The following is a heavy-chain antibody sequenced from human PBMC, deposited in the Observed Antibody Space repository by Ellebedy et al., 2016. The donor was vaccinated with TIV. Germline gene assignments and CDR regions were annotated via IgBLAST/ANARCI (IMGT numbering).Heavy chain of an antibody. CDR3: ARRTTTYLDSSGLYFDL. CDR2: LYYSGST. CDR1: YGSISYHY. Sequence: SETLSLXXTVSYGSISYHYWNWLRQPPGKGLEWIGYLYYSGSTNYNPSLKSRVTISVDTSKKQFSLRLNSVTTADTAVYYCARRTTTYLDSSGLYFDLWGRGTLVTVSS. V-gene: IGHV4-59*11. J-gene: IGHJ2*01. D-gene: IGHD6-19*01.